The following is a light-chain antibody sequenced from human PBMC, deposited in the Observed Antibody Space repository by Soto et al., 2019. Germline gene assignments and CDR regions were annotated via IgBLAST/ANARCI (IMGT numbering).Light chain of an antibody. CDR2: GVN. J-gene: IGLJ2*01. CDR1: SSDIGRYNY. Sequence: ALTQPASVSGSPGQSITISCTGTSSDIGRYNYVSWYQQHPGKAPRLVISGVNKRPSGISNRFSGSKSGNTASLTISGLQADDEAIYYCASYTSTTTLVVFGGGTQLTVL. CDR3: ASYTSTTTLVV. V-gene: IGLV2-14*01.